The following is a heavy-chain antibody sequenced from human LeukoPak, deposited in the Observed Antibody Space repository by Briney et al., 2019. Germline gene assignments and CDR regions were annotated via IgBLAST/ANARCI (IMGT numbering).Heavy chain of an antibody. D-gene: IGHD5-12*01. CDR1: GFTFSSYA. CDR2: ISGSGGST. V-gene: IGHV3-23*01. CDR3: ARHLGYSGYDFFDY. J-gene: IGHJ4*02. Sequence: GGSLRLSCAASGFTFSSYAMSWVRQAPGKGLEGVSAISGSGGSTYYADSVKGRFTISRDNSKNTLYLQMNSLRAEDTAVYYCARHLGYSGYDFFDYWGQGTLVTVSS.